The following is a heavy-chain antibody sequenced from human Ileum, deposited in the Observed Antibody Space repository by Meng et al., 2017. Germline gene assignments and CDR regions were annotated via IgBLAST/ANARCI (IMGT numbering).Heavy chain of an antibody. J-gene: IGHJ4*02. V-gene: IGHV1-3*01. D-gene: IGHD2-2*01. CDR2: INGGNGKT. CDR1: GYTFTSYA. CDR3: ARDVVVPAALTVRIDY. Sequence: QVQLVRSGAEVKKPGASVKVSCKASGYTFTSYAIHWVCQAPGQRLEWMGWINGGNGKTKYSQKFQGRVTITRDTSASTAYMELSSLRSEDTAVYYCARDVVVPAALTVRIDYWGQGTLVTVPS.